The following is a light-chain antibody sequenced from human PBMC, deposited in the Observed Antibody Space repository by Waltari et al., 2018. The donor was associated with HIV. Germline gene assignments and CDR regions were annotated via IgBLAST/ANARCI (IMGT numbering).Light chain of an antibody. CDR1: NVVSTS. Sequence: SYVLTQPASVSVAPGQTANVTRGGHNVVSTSLHWYQQRAGKAPILVRYDETDRPSGIPERFSGSNFGNTATLTISRVEAGDEGDYYCHVWESSSDEYVFGTGTKVTV. V-gene: IGLV3-21*02. CDR2: DET. J-gene: IGLJ1*01. CDR3: HVWESSSDEYV.